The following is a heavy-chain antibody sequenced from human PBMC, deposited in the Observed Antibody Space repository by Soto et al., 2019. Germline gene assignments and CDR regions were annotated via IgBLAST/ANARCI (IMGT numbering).Heavy chain of an antibody. Sequence: SETLSLTCTVSGGSISSYYWSWIRQPPGKGLEWIGYIYYSGSTNYNPSLKSRVTISVDTSKNQFSLKLSSVTAADTAVYYCAREGYSGSYQGWLDPWGQGTLVTVSS. J-gene: IGHJ5*02. CDR1: GGSISSYY. V-gene: IGHV4-59*01. CDR2: IYYSGST. CDR3: AREGYSGSYQGWLDP. D-gene: IGHD1-26*01.